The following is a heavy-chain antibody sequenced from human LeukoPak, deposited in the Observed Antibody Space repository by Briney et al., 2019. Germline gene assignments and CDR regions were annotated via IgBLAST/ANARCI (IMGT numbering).Heavy chain of an antibody. J-gene: IGHJ4*02. CDR1: GFTFSSYA. V-gene: IGHV3-23*01. CDR2: ISASGGST. D-gene: IGHD6-13*01. CDR3: ARSIPYGTTWYGRSDY. Sequence: GGSLRLSCAASGFTFSSYAMSWVRQAPGKGLEWVSAISASGGSTHYADSVKGRFTISRDNSKNTLFLQMNSLRAEDTAVYYCARSIPYGTTWYGRSDYWGQGTLVTVSS.